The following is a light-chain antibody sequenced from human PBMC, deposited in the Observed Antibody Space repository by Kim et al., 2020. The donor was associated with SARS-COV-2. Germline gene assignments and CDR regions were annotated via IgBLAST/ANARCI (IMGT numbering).Light chain of an antibody. CDR3: QTWDSNTVI. J-gene: IGLJ2*01. CDR2: QDF. CDR1: KLIDKY. V-gene: IGLV3-1*01. Sequence: SVSPGQTASSPGSGLKLIDKYVSWYQQKPGQSPLLVIYQDFKRPSGIPERFSGSNSGNTATLTISGTQPLDEADYYCQTWDSNTVIFGRGTQLTVL.